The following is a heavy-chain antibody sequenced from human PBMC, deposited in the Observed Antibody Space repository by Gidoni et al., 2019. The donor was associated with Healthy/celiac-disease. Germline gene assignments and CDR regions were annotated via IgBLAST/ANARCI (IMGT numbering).Heavy chain of an antibody. J-gene: IGHJ5*02. D-gene: IGHD3-10*01. V-gene: IGHV4-61*02. Sequence: QVQLQESGPGLVKPSQTLSLTCTASGGSISSGSYHWSWIRQPAGKGLEWIGRIYTSGSTNYNPSLKRRVTISVDTSKNQFSLKLSSVTAADTAVYYCAREAHYYGSGSLLNWFDPWGQGTLVTVSS. CDR3: AREAHYYGSGSLLNWFDP. CDR2: IYTSGST. CDR1: GGSISSGSYH.